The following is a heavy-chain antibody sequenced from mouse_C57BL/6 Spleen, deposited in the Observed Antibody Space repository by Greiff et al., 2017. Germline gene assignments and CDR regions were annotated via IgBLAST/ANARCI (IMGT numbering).Heavy chain of an antibody. CDR2: IDPSDSYT. Sequence: QVQLQQPGAELVMPGASVKLSCKASGYTFTSYWMHWVKQRPGQGLEWIGEIDPSDSYTNYNQKFKGKSTLTVDKSSSPAYMQLSSLTSEDSAVYYCASTTKTGSWYFDVWGTGTTVTVSS. CDR1: GYTFTSYW. J-gene: IGHJ1*03. V-gene: IGHV1-69*01. CDR3: ASTTKTGSWYFDV. D-gene: IGHD4-1*01.